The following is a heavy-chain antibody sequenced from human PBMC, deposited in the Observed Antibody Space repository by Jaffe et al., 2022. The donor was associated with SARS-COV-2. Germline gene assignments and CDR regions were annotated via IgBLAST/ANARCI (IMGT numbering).Heavy chain of an antibody. Sequence: QVQLVESGGGVVQPGRSLRLSCAASGFTFSSYAMHWVRQAPGKGLEWVAVISYDGSNKYYADSVKGRFTISRDNSKNTLYLQMNSLRAEDTAVYYCARDSVEGQLVSYYYYGMDVWGQGTTVTVSS. CDR1: GFTFSSYA. J-gene: IGHJ6*02. CDR2: ISYDGSNK. D-gene: IGHD6-6*01. CDR3: ARDSVEGQLVSYYYYGMDV. V-gene: IGHV3-30-3*01.